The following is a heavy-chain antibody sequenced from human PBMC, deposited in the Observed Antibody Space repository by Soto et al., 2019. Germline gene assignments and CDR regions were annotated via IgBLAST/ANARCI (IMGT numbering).Heavy chain of an antibody. J-gene: IGHJ6*02. D-gene: IGHD2-21*02. CDR2: IYWDDDK. V-gene: IGHV2-5*02. CDR3: IQSRCGGDCLQSYASYYYYGMDV. CDR1: AFSLSTGGVG. Sequence: QITLKESGPTLVKPTQTLTLTCTFSAFSLSTGGVGVGWIRQPPGKALEWLALIYWDDDKRYSPSLRSRLTITKDTSKHQAVLTMTNMDPVDTATYYCIQSRCGGDCLQSYASYYYYGMDVWGQGTTVTVSS.